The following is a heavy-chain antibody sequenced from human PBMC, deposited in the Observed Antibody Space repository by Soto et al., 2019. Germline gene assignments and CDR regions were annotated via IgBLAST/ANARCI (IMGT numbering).Heavy chain of an antibody. CDR3: AKFRLQQLKRYFDY. D-gene: IGHD6-13*01. CDR2: VYYTGST. Sequence: SETLSLPSTVSGGSIRGSCWSWIRQSPGKGLEWLGYVYYTGSTNYSPSLRSRVSISVDTSKNEFSLRAEDTAVYYCAKFRLQQLKRYFDYWGQGTLVTVSS. J-gene: IGHJ4*02. CDR1: GGSIRGSC. V-gene: IGHV4-59*12.